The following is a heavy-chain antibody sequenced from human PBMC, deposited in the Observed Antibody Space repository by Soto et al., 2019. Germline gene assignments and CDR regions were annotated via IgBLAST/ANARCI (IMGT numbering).Heavy chain of an antibody. D-gene: IGHD1-7*01. CDR3: AKGNSWSPALVLDI. Sequence: GSLRLSCAASGVTLRSDAMNWVRQAPGKGLEWVSAISGSAGSTYYADSVKGRFTISRDSSKNTLYLQMNSLRAEDTAVYYCAKGNSWSPALVLDIWGQGTMVTVSS. CDR1: GVTLRSDA. J-gene: IGHJ3*02. V-gene: IGHV3-23*01. CDR2: ISGSAGST.